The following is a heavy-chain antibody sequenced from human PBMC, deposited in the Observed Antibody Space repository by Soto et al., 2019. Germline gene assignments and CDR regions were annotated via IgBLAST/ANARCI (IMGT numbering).Heavy chain of an antibody. D-gene: IGHD3-3*01. V-gene: IGHV4-34*01. CDR3: ERGTPITTFGI. CDR2: INHSGST. Sequence: ASETLSLTCAVYGGSFSGYYWSWIRQPPGKGLEWIGEINHSGSTNYNPSLKSRVTISVDTSKNQFSLKLSSVTAADTAVYYCERGTPITTFGIWGQGTMVTVSS. J-gene: IGHJ3*02. CDR1: GGSFSGYY.